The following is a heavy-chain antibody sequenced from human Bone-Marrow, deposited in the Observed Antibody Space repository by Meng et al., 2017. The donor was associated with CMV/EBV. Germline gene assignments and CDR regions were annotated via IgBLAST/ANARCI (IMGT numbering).Heavy chain of an antibody. D-gene: IGHD3-22*01. J-gene: IGHJ4*02. CDR1: GFTFGHYA. CDR3: ARDLYDYESTGYFDH. Sequence: GESLKISCAASGFTFGHYAIHWVRQAPGKGLEWVAVISFDGTNKYYADSVKGRFTISRDNSKNRLYLQMNSLTPEDTAVYYCARDLYDYESTGYFDHWGLGRLVTFSS. V-gene: IGHV3-30*04. CDR2: ISFDGTNK.